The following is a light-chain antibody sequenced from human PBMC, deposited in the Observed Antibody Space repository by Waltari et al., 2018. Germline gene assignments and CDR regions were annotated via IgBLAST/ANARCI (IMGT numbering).Light chain of an antibody. J-gene: IGKJ1*01. Sequence: EIVLTQSPRSLSSSPGERVTLSCRASQSVSRALAWYQQKPGQAPRLLIFGASNRATGIPDRFSGSGSETDFSLTISRREPEDFAVYYCQHYVRLPATFGRGTKVEIK. CDR2: GAS. V-gene: IGKV3-20*01. CDR1: QSVSRA. CDR3: QHYVRLPAT.